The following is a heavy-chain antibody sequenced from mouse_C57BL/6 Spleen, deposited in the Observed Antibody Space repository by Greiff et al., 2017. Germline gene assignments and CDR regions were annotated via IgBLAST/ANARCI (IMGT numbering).Heavy chain of an antibody. CDR3: TRQLTGRRDYAMDY. V-gene: IGHV1-15*01. Sequence: QVQLQQSGAELVRPGASVTLSCKASGYTFTDYEMHWVKQTPVHGLEWIGAIDPETGGTAYNQKFKGKAILTADKSSSTAYMELRSLTSEDSAVYYCTRQLTGRRDYAMDYWGQGTSVTVSS. D-gene: IGHD4-1*01. CDR2: IDPETGGT. CDR1: GYTFTDYE. J-gene: IGHJ4*01.